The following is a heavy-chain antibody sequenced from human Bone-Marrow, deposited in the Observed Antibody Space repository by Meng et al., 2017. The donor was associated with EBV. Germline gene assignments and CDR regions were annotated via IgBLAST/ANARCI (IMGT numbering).Heavy chain of an antibody. Sequence: QVKLQESGLGLLSPSEHLSPTCLVSYAPLCSSRYYWGWLRQPPGKGLESIVNIYYSGTTHYNPSLKSRVTISVDTSKNQLSLKVNSVTAADTGVYYCARPGYCGEPSCYHRERPFDYWGQGTLVTVSS. J-gene: IGHJ4*02. CDR1: YAPLCSSRYY. CDR3: ARPGYCGEPSCYHRERPFDY. D-gene: IGHD2-2*01. CDR2: IYYSGTT. V-gene: IGHV4-39*01.